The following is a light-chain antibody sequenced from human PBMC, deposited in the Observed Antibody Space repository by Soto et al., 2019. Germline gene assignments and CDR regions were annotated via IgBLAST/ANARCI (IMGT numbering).Light chain of an antibody. Sequence: MVMTQSPATLSASPGVRANLSCRASQSVRSNLAWYQQKPGQAPRLLIYDASNRATGIPARFSGSGSGTDFTLTISSLEPEDFAVYYCQQRSNWPPITFGQGTRLEVK. CDR2: DAS. J-gene: IGKJ5*01. V-gene: IGKV3-11*01. CDR1: QSVRSN. CDR3: QQRSNWPPIT.